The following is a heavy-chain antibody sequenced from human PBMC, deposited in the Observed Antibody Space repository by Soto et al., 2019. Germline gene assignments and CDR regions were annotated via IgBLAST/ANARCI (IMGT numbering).Heavy chain of an antibody. CDR3: STWGRDGWYTGFF. CDR1: GYTFTDYD. CDR2: MNPSSGKT. Sequence: QVQLVQSGAEVKTPGASVQVSCKASGYTFTDYDINWVRQAPGQGLEWVGRMNPSSGKTDYAQNFQARVTMTRETSISKAYLELSNLGYEDTAVFYCSTWGRDGWYTGFFWGQGTLVTVAS. J-gene: IGHJ4*02. D-gene: IGHD6-19*01. V-gene: IGHV1-8*01.